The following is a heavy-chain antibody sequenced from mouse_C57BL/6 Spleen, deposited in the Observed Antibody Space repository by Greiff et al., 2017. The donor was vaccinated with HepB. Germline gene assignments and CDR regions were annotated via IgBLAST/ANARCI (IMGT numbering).Heavy chain of an antibody. CDR3: AKGGIYDGYCEAMDY. Sequence: QVQLQQSGAELVMPGASVKLSCKASGYTFTSYWMHWVKQRPGQGLEWIGEIDPSDSYTNYNQKFKGKSTLTVDKSSSTAYMQLSSLTSEDSAVYYCAKGGIYDGYCEAMDYWGQGTSVTVSS. CDR1: GYTFTSYW. CDR2: IDPSDSYT. D-gene: IGHD2-3*01. J-gene: IGHJ4*01. V-gene: IGHV1-69*01.